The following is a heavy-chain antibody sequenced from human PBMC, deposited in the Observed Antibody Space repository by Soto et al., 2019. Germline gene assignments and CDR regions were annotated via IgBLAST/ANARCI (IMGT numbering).Heavy chain of an antibody. CDR2: FIPIFVSA. J-gene: IGHJ4*02. CDR1: GGTVSSYA. D-gene: IGHD3-10*01. CDR3: ARAVSSDTTGFRGYDL. V-gene: IGHV1-69*13. Sequence: EASVKVSCKASGGTVSSYAITWVRQAPGKGLEWMGVFIPIFVSAHYAPKFQGRITITADESTSTAYMELSGLTSEDTALYYCARAVSSDTTGFRGYDLWGQGTQVTVSS.